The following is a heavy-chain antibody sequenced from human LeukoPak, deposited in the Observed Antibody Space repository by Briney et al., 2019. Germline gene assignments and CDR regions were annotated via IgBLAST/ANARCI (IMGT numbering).Heavy chain of an antibody. V-gene: IGHV3-23*01. CDR3: AKLGIAVAGTFGFDY. Sequence: GGSLRLSCAASGFTFSSYAMSWVRQAPGKGLEWVSAISGSGGSTYYADSVKGRFIISRDNSKNTLYLQMNSLRAEDTAVYYCAKLGIAVAGTFGFDYWGQGILVTVSS. CDR1: GFTFSSYA. J-gene: IGHJ4*02. D-gene: IGHD6-19*01. CDR2: ISGSGGST.